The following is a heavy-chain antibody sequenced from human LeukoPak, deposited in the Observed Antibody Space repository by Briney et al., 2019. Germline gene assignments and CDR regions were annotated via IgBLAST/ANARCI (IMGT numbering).Heavy chain of an antibody. J-gene: IGHJ4*02. Sequence: ASVKVSCKVSGDTVTGFSIHWVRQAPGHGLEWMGGFDPEDGARIFAQKFQGRVTMTEDTSTDTAYMDLSSLRSEDTAVYYCAAGYTYDYSLYWGQGTLVTVSS. V-gene: IGHV1-24*01. CDR3: AAGYTYDYSLY. CDR2: FDPEDGAR. CDR1: GDTVTGFS. D-gene: IGHD5-18*01.